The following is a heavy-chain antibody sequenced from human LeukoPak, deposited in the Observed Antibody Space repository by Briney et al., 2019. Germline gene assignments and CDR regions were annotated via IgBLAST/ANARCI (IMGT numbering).Heavy chain of an antibody. D-gene: IGHD4-17*01. J-gene: IGHJ4*02. CDR2: IYYSGST. V-gene: IGHV4-59*01. Sequence: SETLSLTCTVSGGSISSYYWSWIRQPPGKGLEWIGYIYYSGSTNYNPSLKSRVTISVDTSKNQFSLKLSSVTAADTAVYYCARRHTPDDYGDYYFDYWGQGTLVTVSS. CDR3: ARRHTPDDYGDYYFDY. CDR1: GGSISSYY.